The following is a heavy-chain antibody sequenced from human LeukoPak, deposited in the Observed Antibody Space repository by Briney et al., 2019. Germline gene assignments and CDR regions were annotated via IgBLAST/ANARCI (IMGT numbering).Heavy chain of an antibody. Sequence: ASVKVSCKASGYTFTSYAMNRVRQAPGQGLEWMGGIIPIFGTANYAQKFQGRVTITADESTSTAYMELSSLRSEDTAVYYCARDLMTTVTTEVWGQGTLVTVSS. J-gene: IGHJ4*02. CDR3: ARDLMTTVTTEV. CDR2: IIPIFGTA. CDR1: GYTFTSYA. V-gene: IGHV1-69*13. D-gene: IGHD4-17*01.